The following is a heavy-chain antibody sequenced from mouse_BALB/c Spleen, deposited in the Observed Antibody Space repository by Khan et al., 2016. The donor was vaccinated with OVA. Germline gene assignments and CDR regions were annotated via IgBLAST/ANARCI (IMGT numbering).Heavy chain of an antibody. CDR3: ARGYYRYDGYYAMDD. D-gene: IGHD2-14*01. Sequence: VQLQESGPGLVAPSQSLSITCTVSGFSLSRYIINWVRQPPGKGLEWLGMIWGGGGTDYNSTLKSRLSISKDNSKSQVFLKMNSLQKDDTAMYYCARGYYRYDGYYAMDDVGQGTSVTVSS. V-gene: IGHV2-6-4*01. CDR1: GFSLSRYI. J-gene: IGHJ4*01. CDR2: IWGGGGT.